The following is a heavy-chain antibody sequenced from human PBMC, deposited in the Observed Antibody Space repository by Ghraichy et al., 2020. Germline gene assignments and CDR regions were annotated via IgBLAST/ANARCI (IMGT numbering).Heavy chain of an antibody. J-gene: IGHJ4*02. Sequence: GGSPRLSCAASGFTVSSNYMSWVRQAPGKGLEWVSVIYSGGNTYYADSVKGRFTISRDNSKNTLYLQMNSLRAEDTAVYYCASLTGYSSYWGQGTLVTVSS. CDR3: ASLTGYSSY. CDR2: IYSGGNT. V-gene: IGHV3-53*01. CDR1: GFTVSSNY. D-gene: IGHD5-18*01.